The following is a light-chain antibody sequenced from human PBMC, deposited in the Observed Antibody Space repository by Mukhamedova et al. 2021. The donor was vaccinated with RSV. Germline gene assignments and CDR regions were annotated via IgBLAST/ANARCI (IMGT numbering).Light chain of an antibody. Sequence: WYQRRVHGKAPKLLLYAASRLESGVPSRVSGSGSGTDHTLTISSLQPEDLATYYCQQDDSTRYTFGRGTKLEIK. J-gene: IGKJ2*01. V-gene: IGKV1-NL1*01. CDR2: AAS. CDR3: QQDDSTRYT.